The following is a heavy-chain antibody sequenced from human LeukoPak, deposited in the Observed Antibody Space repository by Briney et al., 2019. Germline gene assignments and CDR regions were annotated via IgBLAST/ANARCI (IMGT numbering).Heavy chain of an antibody. V-gene: IGHV3-21*01. Sequence: GGSLRLSCAASGFSFSTYSMNWIRQAPGKGLEWVSSINSDSIWIYYADPVRGRFTISRDNARNSLYLQINSLRAEDTAVYYCARDPYSGSYVDYYYYYYMDVWGKGTTVTISS. CDR2: INSDSIWI. D-gene: IGHD1-26*01. CDR3: ARDPYSGSYVDYYYYYYMDV. CDR1: GFSFSTYS. J-gene: IGHJ6*03.